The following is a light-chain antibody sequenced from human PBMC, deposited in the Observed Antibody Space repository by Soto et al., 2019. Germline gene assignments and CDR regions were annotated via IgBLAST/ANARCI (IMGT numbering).Light chain of an antibody. Sequence: TQSPSSLSASVGDIVTITCRASQSISSYLNWYQQKPGQAPRLLIYGASSRATGIPDRFSGSGSGTDFTLTISRLEPEDFAVYYCQQYGSSRWTFGQGTKVEIK. CDR2: GAS. V-gene: IGKV3-20*01. J-gene: IGKJ1*01. CDR1: QSISSY. CDR3: QQYGSSRWT.